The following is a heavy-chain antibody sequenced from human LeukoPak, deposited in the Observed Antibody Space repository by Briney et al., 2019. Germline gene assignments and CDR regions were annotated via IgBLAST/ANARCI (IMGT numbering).Heavy chain of an antibody. J-gene: IGHJ4*02. CDR2: IYHSGST. V-gene: IGHV4-28*01. CDR3: ARSGNYSGGWYQ. CDR1: GYSISSSSNW. Sequence: SETLSLTCAVSGYSISSSSNWWGWIRQPPGKGLEWIGYIYHSGSTYYNPSLKSRVTMSVDTSKNQFSLKLTSVTAVDTAVYYCARSGNYSGGWYQWGQGTLVTVSP. D-gene: IGHD6-19*01.